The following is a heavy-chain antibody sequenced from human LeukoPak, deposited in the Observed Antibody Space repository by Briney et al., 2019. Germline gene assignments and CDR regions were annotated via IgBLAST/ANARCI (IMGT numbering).Heavy chain of an antibody. J-gene: IGHJ5*02. Sequence: GGSLRLSCAASGFTLSHYGMHWVRQAPGKGLEWVAVIWYDGSKEYYADSVKGRFTISRDDPTNTVYLQMNSLRVEDTAMYYCARDCDTNSFYSFLDPWGQGTPVTVSS. V-gene: IGHV3-33*01. CDR3: ARDCDTNSFYSFLDP. CDR2: IWYDGSKE. CDR1: GFTLSHYG. D-gene: IGHD2-8*01.